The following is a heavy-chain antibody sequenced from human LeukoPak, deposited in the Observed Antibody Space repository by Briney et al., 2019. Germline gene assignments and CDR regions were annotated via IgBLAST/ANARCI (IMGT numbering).Heavy chain of an antibody. J-gene: IGHJ4*02. CDR2: ISAYNGNK. Sequence: ASVNVTCKSSGYTFTSYGISWVRQAPGQGLEWMGWISAYNGNKNYAQKLQGRVTMTTDTSTSTAYMELRSLRSDDTAVYYCARAQWLKYYFDYWGQGTLVTVSS. CDR1: GYTFTSYG. CDR3: ARAQWLKYYFDY. D-gene: IGHD3-22*01. V-gene: IGHV1-18*01.